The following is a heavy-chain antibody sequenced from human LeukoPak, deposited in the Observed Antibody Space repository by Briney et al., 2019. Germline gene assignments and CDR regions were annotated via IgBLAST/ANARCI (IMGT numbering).Heavy chain of an antibody. V-gene: IGHV3-53*01. Sequence: GGSLRLSCAASGFTVSSNYMSWVRQAPGKGLEWVSVIYSGGSTYYADSVKGRFTISRDNSKNTLYLQMNSLRAEDTAVYYCARDMTEGTSSEDYWGQGTLVTVSS. CDR1: GFTVSSNY. CDR3: ARDMTEGTSSEDY. D-gene: IGHD3/OR15-3a*01. CDR2: IYSGGST. J-gene: IGHJ4*02.